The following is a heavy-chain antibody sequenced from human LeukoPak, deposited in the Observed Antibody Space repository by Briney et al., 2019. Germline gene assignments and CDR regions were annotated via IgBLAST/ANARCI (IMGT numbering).Heavy chain of an antibody. D-gene: IGHD1-14*01. J-gene: IGHJ6*03. CDR1: GFTFSNAW. Sequence: GGSLRLSCAASGFTFSNAWMSWVRQAPGKGLEWVGRIKSKTDGGTTDYAAPVKGRFTISRDDSKNTLYLQMNSLKTEDTAVYYCARDPPPDLYYYYMDVWGKGTTVTVSS. CDR3: ARDPPPDLYYYYMDV. V-gene: IGHV3-15*01. CDR2: IKSKTDGGTT.